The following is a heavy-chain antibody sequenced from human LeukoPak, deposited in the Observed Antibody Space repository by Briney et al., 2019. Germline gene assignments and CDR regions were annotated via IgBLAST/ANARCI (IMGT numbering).Heavy chain of an antibody. D-gene: IGHD4-17*01. CDR1: GYLFTSNG. CDR3: ARGHYGVFDS. CDR2: ISGYNGNT. V-gene: IGHV1-18*01. J-gene: IGHJ4*02. Sequence: GASVNVSCKASGYLFTSNGVTWLRQAPGQGPEWMGWISGYNGNTNYAQKHQGRVTMTTDTSTSTAYMELRSLTSGDTAVYYCARGHYGVFDSWGQGTLVTVSS.